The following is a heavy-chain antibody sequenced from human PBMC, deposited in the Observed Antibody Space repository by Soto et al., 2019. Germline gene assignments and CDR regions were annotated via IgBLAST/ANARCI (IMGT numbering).Heavy chain of an antibody. D-gene: IGHD1-26*01. Sequence: QVQLRESGPGLLKASETLSLTCSVSGDSVSSDRYFWTWSRQPPGKGLEWIAYISYTGDTNYNPSLTSRVTISVDTSRNQCSLTLTSVTAADTAVYFCARIVVGATVDLWGQGSLVTVSS. CDR1: GDSVSSDRYF. CDR2: ISYTGDT. CDR3: ARIVVGATVDL. J-gene: IGHJ5*02. V-gene: IGHV4-61*01.